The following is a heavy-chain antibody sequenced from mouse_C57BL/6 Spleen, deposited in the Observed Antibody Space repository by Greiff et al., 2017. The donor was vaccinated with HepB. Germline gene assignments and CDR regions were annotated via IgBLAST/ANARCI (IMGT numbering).Heavy chain of an antibody. Sequence: EVKVVESGGGLVQSGRSLRLSCATSGFTFSDFYMEWVRQAQGKGLEWIAASRNKANDYTTEYSASVKGRFIVSRDTSQSILYLQMNALRAEDTAIYYCARDSDDYPFAYWGQGTLVTVSA. V-gene: IGHV7-1*01. CDR3: ARDSDDYPFAY. D-gene: IGHD2-4*01. CDR2: SRNKANDYTT. J-gene: IGHJ3*01. CDR1: GFTFSDFY.